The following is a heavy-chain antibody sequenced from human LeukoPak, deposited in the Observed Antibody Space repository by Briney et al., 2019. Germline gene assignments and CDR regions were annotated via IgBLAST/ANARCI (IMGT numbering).Heavy chain of an antibody. J-gene: IGHJ5*02. CDR1: GGSISSYY. CDR2: IYYSGST. Sequence: ASETLSLTCTVSGGSISSYYWNWIRRPPGKGLEWIGYIYYSGSTNYNPSLKSRVTISLDTSKNQFSLNLTSVTAADTAVYYCARFTPQGYGWGGYNRFDPWGQGTLVTVSS. D-gene: IGHD5-18*01. CDR3: ARFTPQGYGWGGYNRFDP. V-gene: IGHV4-59*01.